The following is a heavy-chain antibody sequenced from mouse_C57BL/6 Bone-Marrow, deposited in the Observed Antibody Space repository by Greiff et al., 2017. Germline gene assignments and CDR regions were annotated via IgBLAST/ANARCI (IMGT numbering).Heavy chain of an antibody. D-gene: IGHD2-5*01. CDR1: GFSFTDYY. V-gene: IGHV7-3*01. CDR3: ARSGSNYPDWFAY. J-gene: IGHJ3*01. Sequence: EVQLVESGGGLVQPGGSLSLSCAASGFSFTDYYMSWVRQPPGKALEWLGFIRNKANGYTTEYSASVKGRFTISRDNSQSILYLQMNALKAEDSATYYCARSGSNYPDWFAYWGQGTRVTVSA. CDR2: IRNKANGYTT.